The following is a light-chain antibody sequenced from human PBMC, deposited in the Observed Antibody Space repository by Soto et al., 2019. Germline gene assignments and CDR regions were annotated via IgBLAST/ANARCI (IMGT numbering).Light chain of an antibody. Sequence: EIVLTQSPATLSLSPGERATLSCRASHSVSKYVAWYQQKPGQAPRLLIFDASTRATGIPARFSGSGSGTDFTLTISSLEPEDFAVCYCQQRSTWPYTFGQGTKVDIK. J-gene: IGKJ2*01. CDR3: QQRSTWPYT. V-gene: IGKV3-11*01. CDR2: DAS. CDR1: HSVSKY.